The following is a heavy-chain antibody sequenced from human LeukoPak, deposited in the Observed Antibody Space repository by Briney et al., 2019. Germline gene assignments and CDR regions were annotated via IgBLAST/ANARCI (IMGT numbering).Heavy chain of an antibody. J-gene: IGHJ4*02. CDR2: ISYDGSNK. CDR1: GFTFSSYA. D-gene: IGHD3-10*01. Sequence: GRSLRLSCAASGFTFSSYAMHWVRQAPGKGLEWVAGISYDGSNKYYADSVKGRFTISRDNSKNTLYLQMNSLRAEDTAVYYYAREWFGELPPPDYWAREPWSPSPQ. V-gene: IGHV3-30-3*01. CDR3: AREWFGELPPPDY.